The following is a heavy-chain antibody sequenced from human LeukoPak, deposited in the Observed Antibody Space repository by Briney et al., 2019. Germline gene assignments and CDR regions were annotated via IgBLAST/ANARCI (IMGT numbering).Heavy chain of an antibody. CDR3: ARAREGYCSGGSCYPPRAFDI. CDR1: GFNFSSYS. D-gene: IGHD2-15*01. J-gene: IGHJ3*02. CDR2: ISSSSSYI. V-gene: IGHV3-21*01. Sequence: GGSLRLSCAASGFNFSSYSMNWVRQAPGKGLEWVSSISSSSSYIYYAYSVKGRFTISRDNAKNSLYLQMDSLRAKDTAMDYCARAREGYCSGGSCYPPRAFDIWGQGTMVTVSS.